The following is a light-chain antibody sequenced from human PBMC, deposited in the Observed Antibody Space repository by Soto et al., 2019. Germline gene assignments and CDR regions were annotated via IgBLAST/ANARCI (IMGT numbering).Light chain of an antibody. CDR2: DAS. CDR3: QQYNNWPPVT. J-gene: IGKJ5*01. CDR1: QSVSSR. Sequence: EIVLTQSPGTLSLSPGERATLSCRASQSVSSRLAWYQQKPGRAPRLLIYDASTRATGVPARFSGSGSGTEFTLSISRLQSEDFALYYCQQYNNWPPVTFGQGTRLEIK. V-gene: IGKV3-15*01.